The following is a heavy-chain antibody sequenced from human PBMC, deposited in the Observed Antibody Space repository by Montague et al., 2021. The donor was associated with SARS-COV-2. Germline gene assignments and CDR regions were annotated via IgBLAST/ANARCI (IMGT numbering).Heavy chain of an antibody. CDR1: GGFISRYY. CDR3: ARHRIYLGESW. Sequence: SETLSLTCTVSGGFISRYYWSWIRQSPGQGLECIAYIYEGGGPNYNPSLSSRVTVSVDTSKSQFSLKLTSVTAADTALYYCARHRIYLGESWWGEGTLVTVSS. J-gene: IGHJ4*02. V-gene: IGHV4-59*08. CDR2: IYEGGGP. D-gene: IGHD3-16*01.